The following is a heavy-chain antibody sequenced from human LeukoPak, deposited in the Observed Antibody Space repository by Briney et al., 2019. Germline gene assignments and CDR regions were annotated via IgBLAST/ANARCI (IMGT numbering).Heavy chain of an antibody. CDR1: GYTFTNYA. Sequence: ASVKVSCKASGYTFTNYAMHWARQAPGQRLEWMGWINAGNGNTKYSQKFQGRVTITRDTSASTAYMELSSLRSEDTAVYYCARSASGSYYSYNYWGQGTLVTVSS. J-gene: IGHJ4*02. D-gene: IGHD1-26*01. V-gene: IGHV1-3*01. CDR2: INAGNGNT. CDR3: ARSASGSYYSYNY.